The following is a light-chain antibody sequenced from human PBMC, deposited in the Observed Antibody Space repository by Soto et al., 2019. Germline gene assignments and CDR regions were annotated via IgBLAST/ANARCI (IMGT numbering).Light chain of an antibody. Sequence: EIVLTQSPATLSLSPGESATLSCRASQSVNVFLDWLQQRPGQAPRLLIYDASTRAPGIAARFSGSGSGTEFTLTISSLQSEDVAVYYCQQYVHWPPGTFGQGTTVEIK. J-gene: IGKJ1*01. CDR1: QSVNVF. CDR3: QQYVHWPPGT. CDR2: DAS. V-gene: IGKV3-15*01.